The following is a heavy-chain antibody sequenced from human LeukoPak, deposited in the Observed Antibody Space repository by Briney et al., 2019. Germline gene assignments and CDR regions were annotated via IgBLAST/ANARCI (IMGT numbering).Heavy chain of an antibody. CDR1: GFTFSNYA. Sequence: GGSLRLSCAASGFTFSNYAMSWVRQAPGKGLEWVSTINGRGPTTYYADSVKGRFTISRDSSKNTLYLQMNSLRAEDTAVYYCAKDDGWYYYFENWGQGTLVTVSS. D-gene: IGHD6-19*01. J-gene: IGHJ4*02. CDR2: INGRGPTT. V-gene: IGHV3-23*01. CDR3: AKDDGWYYYFEN.